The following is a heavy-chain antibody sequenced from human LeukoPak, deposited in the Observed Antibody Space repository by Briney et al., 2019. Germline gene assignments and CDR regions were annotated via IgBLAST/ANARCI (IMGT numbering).Heavy chain of an antibody. Sequence: VSVKVSCKASGYTFTGYYMHWVRQAPGQGLEWMGWINPNSGGTNYAQKFQGRVTMTRDTSISTAYMELSRLRSDDTAVYYCARDILAYSSGWYGWGQGTLVTVSS. CDR2: INPNSGGT. D-gene: IGHD6-19*01. CDR3: ARDILAYSSGWYG. CDR1: GYTFTGYY. V-gene: IGHV1-2*02. J-gene: IGHJ4*02.